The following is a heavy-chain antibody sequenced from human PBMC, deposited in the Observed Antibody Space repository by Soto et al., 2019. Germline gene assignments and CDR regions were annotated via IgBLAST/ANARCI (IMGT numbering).Heavy chain of an antibody. Sequence: QVQLVQSGAEVKKPGSSLKVSCKVFGETLNSNPIGWVRQAPGQGLERVGGIVPLSDRTNYAQELQGRVTVTADGATSTVYMELSNLKSDDTAVYYGARQSGRECHSGGGCFPLAVWGQGSLTSVSS. CDR1: GETLNSNP. V-gene: IGHV1-69*01. D-gene: IGHD2-15*01. J-gene: IGHJ4*02. CDR2: IVPLSDRT. CDR3: ARQSGRECHSGGGCFPLAV.